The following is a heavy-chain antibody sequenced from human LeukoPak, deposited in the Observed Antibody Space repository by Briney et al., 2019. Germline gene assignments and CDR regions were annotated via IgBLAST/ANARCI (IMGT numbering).Heavy chain of an antibody. CDR2: IYSGGST. CDR3: ARDYYGSAIDY. CDR1: GFTVSSNY. V-gene: IGHV3-66*01. Sequence: GGSLRLSCAASGFTVSSNYMSWVRQAPGKGLEWASVIYSGGSTYYADSVKGRFTISRDNSKNTLYLQMNSLRAEDTAVYYCARDYYGSAIDYWGQGTLVTVSS. D-gene: IGHD3-10*01. J-gene: IGHJ4*02.